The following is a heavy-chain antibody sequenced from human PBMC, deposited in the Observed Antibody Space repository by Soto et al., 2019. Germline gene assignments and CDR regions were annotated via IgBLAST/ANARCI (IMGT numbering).Heavy chain of an antibody. Sequence: QVQLQQWGAGLLKPSETLSLTCAVYGGSFSGYYWSWIRQPPGKGLEWIGEIKHSGSTNYNPSLKSRVSISVDTSKNQFALKLSSVTAADTAVYYCAREAVAGTWSWFDPWGQGTLVTVSS. D-gene: IGHD6-19*01. J-gene: IGHJ5*02. CDR3: AREAVAGTWSWFDP. CDR2: IKHSGST. CDR1: GGSFSGYY. V-gene: IGHV4-34*01.